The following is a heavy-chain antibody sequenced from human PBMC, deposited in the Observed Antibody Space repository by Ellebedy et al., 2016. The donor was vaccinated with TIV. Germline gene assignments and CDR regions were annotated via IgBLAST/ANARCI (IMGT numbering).Heavy chain of an antibody. CDR3: ASAGGSGWYYNNYYFDY. V-gene: IGHV3-23*01. D-gene: IGHD6-19*01. J-gene: IGHJ4*02. CDR1: GFAFSGYA. Sequence: GESLKISXAASGFAFSGYAMSWVRQAPGKGLEWVSSISYSSDITHYADSVKGRFTISRDNAKNSLYLQMNSLRAEDTAIYYCASAGGSGWYYNNYYFDYWGQGTLVTVSS. CDR2: ISYSSDIT.